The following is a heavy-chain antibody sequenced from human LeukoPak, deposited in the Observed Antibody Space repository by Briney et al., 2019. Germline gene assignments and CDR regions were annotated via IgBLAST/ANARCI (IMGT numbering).Heavy chain of an antibody. CDR1: GYSFTSYW. CDR2: IIPICGTA. J-gene: IGHJ6*04. Sequence: KISCKGSGYSFTSYWISWVRQAPGQGLEWMGGIIPICGTANYAQKFQGRVTITADESTSTAYMELSSLRSEDTAVYYCARALVVVAATPEPYYYGMDVWGKGTTVTVSS. CDR3: ARALVVVAATPEPYYYGMDV. V-gene: IGHV1-69*01. D-gene: IGHD2-15*01.